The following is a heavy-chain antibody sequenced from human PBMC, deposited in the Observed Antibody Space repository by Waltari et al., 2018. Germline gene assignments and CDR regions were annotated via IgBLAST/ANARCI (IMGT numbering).Heavy chain of an antibody. Sequence: EVHLVESGGGLVKPGGSLRLSCVVSGFTLSTYSMIWVRQAPGKGLEWVSSISSSNYIKYADSVKGRFTISRDTTKNSLYLQMNSLRVEDTAVYHCARDEIHVGPTNVGVTLDYWGQGTLVTVSS. V-gene: IGHV3-21*01. CDR3: ARDEIHVGPTNVGVTLDY. CDR2: ISSSNYI. D-gene: IGHD1-26*01. J-gene: IGHJ4*02. CDR1: GFTLSTYS.